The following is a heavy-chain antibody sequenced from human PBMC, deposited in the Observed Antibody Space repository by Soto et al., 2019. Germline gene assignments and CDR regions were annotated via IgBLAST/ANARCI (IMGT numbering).Heavy chain of an antibody. CDR2: IHGTRSII. CDR3: ARDARNADYDY. Sequence: EVQLVESGGGLVQPGWSLRLSCAVSGFTFSTHAMNWVRQAPGKGLEWVAYIHGTRSIIYYADSVKGRFTISRDNAKNSLFLQMDSLIDEDTAVYYCARDARNADYDYWGQGTLVTVSS. CDR1: GFTFSTHA. V-gene: IGHV3-48*02. D-gene: IGHD3-16*01. J-gene: IGHJ4*02.